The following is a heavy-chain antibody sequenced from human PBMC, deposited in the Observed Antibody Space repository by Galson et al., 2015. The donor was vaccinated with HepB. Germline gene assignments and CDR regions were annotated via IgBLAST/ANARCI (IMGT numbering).Heavy chain of an antibody. Sequence: SLRLSCAASRFTFSSYAIHWVRQAPGKGLEWVAVISYDGSNKYYADSVKGRFTISRDNSKNTLYLQMNSLRAEDTAVYYCARDGRDGYNQYYFDYWGQGTLVTVSS. J-gene: IGHJ4*02. V-gene: IGHV3-30*04. CDR1: RFTFSSYA. CDR2: ISYDGSNK. D-gene: IGHD5-24*01. CDR3: ARDGRDGYNQYYFDY.